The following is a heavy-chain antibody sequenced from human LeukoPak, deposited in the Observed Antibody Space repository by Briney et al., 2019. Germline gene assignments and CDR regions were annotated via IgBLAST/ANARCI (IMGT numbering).Heavy chain of an antibody. Sequence: GGSLRLSCAASGFTLSSYSMNWVRQAPGKGLEWVSYISSSSSTIYYADSVKGRFTISRDNAKNSLYLQMNSLRAEDTAVYYCARGDLTSIAARYYYYYMDVWGKGTTVTVSS. D-gene: IGHD6-6*01. CDR1: GFTLSSYS. CDR2: ISSSSSTI. V-gene: IGHV3-48*01. CDR3: ARGDLTSIAARYYYYYMDV. J-gene: IGHJ6*03.